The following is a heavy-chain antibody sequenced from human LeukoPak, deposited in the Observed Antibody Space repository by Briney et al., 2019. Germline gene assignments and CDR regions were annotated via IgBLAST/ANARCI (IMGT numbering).Heavy chain of an antibody. J-gene: IGHJ4*02. CDR1: GGSISSGSDY. D-gene: IGHD3-22*01. Sequence: SQTLSLTCTVSGGSISSGSDYWSWIRRPAGQGLEWIGRIYTSGSTNYNPSLKSRVTISVDTSKNQFSLKLSSVTAADTAVYYCARDREYYDSSGYSDYWGQGTLVTVSS. CDR3: ARDREYYDSSGYSDY. V-gene: IGHV4-61*02. CDR2: IYTSGST.